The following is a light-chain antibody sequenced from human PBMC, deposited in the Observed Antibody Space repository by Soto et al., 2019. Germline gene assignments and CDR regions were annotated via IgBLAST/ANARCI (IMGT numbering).Light chain of an antibody. J-gene: IGLJ1*01. Sequence: QSVLTQPASVSGSPGQSIPVSCTGTSSDLGNYNYVSWYQHHPGKAPKLMVYEVSNRPSGVSNRFSGSKSGNTASLTISGLQVEAEADYHCSSSTSSGPLVFGAGTNVTVL. CDR1: SSDLGNYNY. V-gene: IGLV2-14*01. CDR3: SSSTSSGPLV. CDR2: EVS.